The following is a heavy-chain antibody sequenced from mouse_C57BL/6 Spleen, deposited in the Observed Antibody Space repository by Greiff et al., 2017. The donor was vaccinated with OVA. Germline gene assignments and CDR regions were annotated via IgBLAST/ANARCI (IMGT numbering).Heavy chain of an antibody. V-gene: IGHV1-52*01. CDR2: IDPSDSET. J-gene: IGHJ2*01. Sequence: QVQLQHPGAELVRPGSSVKLSCKASGYTFTSYWMHWVKQRPIQGLEWIGNIDPSDSETHYNQKFKDKATLTVDKSSSTAYMQLSSLTSEDSAVYYCARKGTLNFDYWGQGTTLTVSS. D-gene: IGHD3-3*01. CDR1: GYTFTSYW. CDR3: ARKGTLNFDY.